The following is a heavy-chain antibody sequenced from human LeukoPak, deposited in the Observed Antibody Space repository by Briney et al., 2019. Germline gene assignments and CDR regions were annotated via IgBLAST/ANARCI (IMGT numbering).Heavy chain of an antibody. J-gene: IGHJ5*02. Sequence: GGSLRLSCAASGFTFSSYAMSWVRQAPGKGREWVSAISGSGGSTYYADSVKGRFTISRDNSKNTLYLQMNSLRAEDTAVYYCARAPGIAVVEDWFDPWGQGTLVTVSS. CDR2: ISGSGGST. CDR1: GFTFSSYA. CDR3: ARAPGIAVVEDWFDP. D-gene: IGHD6-19*01. V-gene: IGHV3-23*01.